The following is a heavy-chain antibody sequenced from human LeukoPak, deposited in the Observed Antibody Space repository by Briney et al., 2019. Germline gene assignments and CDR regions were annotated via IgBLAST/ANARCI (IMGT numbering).Heavy chain of an antibody. V-gene: IGHV1-69*13. D-gene: IGHD6-13*01. CDR3: ARTSSSSWYEYNWFDP. CDR1: GGTFSSYA. J-gene: IGHJ5*02. Sequence: ASVKVSCKASGGTFSSYAISWVRQAPGQGLEWMGGIIPIFGTANYAQKFQGRVAITADESTSTAYMELRSLRSDDTAVYYCARTSSSSWYEYNWFDPWGQGTLVTVSS. CDR2: IIPIFGTA.